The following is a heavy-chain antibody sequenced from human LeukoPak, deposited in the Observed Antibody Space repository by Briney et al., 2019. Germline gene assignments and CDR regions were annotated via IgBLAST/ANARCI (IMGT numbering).Heavy chain of an antibody. CDR2: ISSSSSTI. Sequence: GGSLRLSCAASGFTFSSFGMNWVRQAPGKGLEWVSYISSSSSTIYYADSVKGRFTISRDNAKNSLYLQMNSLRAEDTAVYYCAELGITMIGGVWGKGTTVTISS. CDR1: GFTFSSFG. V-gene: IGHV3-48*04. J-gene: IGHJ6*04. CDR3: AELGITMIGGV. D-gene: IGHD3-10*02.